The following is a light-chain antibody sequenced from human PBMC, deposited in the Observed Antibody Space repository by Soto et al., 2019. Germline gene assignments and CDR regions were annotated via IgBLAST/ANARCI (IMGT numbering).Light chain of an antibody. Sequence: DTQMTQSPSTLSASVGDRVTITCRASQPISSWLAWYQQTPGKAPKVLIYKASSLGSGVPSRFSGSGSGTDFTLTISSLHPEDFATYYCQQYDSYPWTFGQGTKVDIK. CDR2: KAS. J-gene: IGKJ1*01. V-gene: IGKV1-5*03. CDR3: QQYDSYPWT. CDR1: QPISSW.